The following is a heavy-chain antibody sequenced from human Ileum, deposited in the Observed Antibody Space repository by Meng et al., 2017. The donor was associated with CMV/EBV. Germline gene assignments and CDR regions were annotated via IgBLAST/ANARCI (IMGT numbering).Heavy chain of an antibody. CDR3: AKDPSREEA. CDR1: GFTFSNYA. V-gene: IGHV3-23*04. CDR2: ITTSGDAT. D-gene: IGHD5-24*01. J-gene: IGHJ5*02. Sequence: VRVVESGGGLVPPGESLRPSCAASGFTFSNYAMSWVRQAPGKGLEWVSTITTSGDATYYADSVRGRFTISRDNSKNTLNLQMNSLRAEDTAVYYCAKDPSREEAWGQGTLVTVSS.